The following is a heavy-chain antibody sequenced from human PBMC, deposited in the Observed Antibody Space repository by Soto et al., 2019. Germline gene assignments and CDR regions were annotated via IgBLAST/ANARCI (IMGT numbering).Heavy chain of an antibody. Sequence: GGSLRLSCAASGFTFSSYGMHWVRQAPGKGLEWVSYISSSSSTIYYADSVKGRFTISRDNAKNSLYLQMNSLRAEDTAVYYCARDSHLYSGYDEGSYWGQGTLVTVSS. CDR2: ISSSSSTI. CDR1: GFTFSSYG. D-gene: IGHD5-12*01. V-gene: IGHV3-48*01. J-gene: IGHJ4*02. CDR3: ARDSHLYSGYDEGSY.